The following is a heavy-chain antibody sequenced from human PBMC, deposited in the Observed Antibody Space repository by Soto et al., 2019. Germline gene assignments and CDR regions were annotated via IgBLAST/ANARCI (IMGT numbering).Heavy chain of an antibody. J-gene: IGHJ6*02. CDR2: INAGNGNT. CDR3: ARDPNDSSAYYHHYYYGMDV. CDR1: GYTFTSYG. D-gene: IGHD3-22*01. Sequence: QIQLMQSGAEVKKPGASVKVSCKASGYTFTSYGIHWVRQAPGQRLEWTGWINAGNGNTKYSEKFQGRVTITRDTSASTVYLELSSLRSEDTAVYYCARDPNDSSAYYHHYYYGMDVWGQGTTVTFSS. V-gene: IGHV1-3*01.